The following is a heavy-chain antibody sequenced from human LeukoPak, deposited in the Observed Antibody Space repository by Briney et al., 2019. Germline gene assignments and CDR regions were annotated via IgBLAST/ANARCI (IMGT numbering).Heavy chain of an antibody. Sequence: GESLKISCKGSGSSFTSYWIGWVRQTPGKGLEWMGIIHPGDSDTRYSPSFQGQVTVSADKPISTAYLQWSSLKVSDTAMYYCARHEGYYYDKHSDYGGQGTLVTVSS. CDR2: IHPGDSDT. CDR3: ARHEGYYYDKHSDY. V-gene: IGHV5-51*01. CDR1: GSSFTSYW. D-gene: IGHD3-22*01. J-gene: IGHJ4*02.